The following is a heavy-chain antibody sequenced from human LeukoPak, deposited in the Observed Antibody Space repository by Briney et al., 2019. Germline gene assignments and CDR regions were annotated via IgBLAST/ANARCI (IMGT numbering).Heavy chain of an antibody. Sequence: GGSLRLSCAASGFTFSSYWMSWVRQAPGKGLEWVSAISGSGGSTYYADSVKGRFTISRDNSKNTLYLQMNSLRAEDTAVYYCAKGREGSWYAFDYWGQGTLVTVSS. J-gene: IGHJ4*02. CDR2: ISGSGGST. CDR1: GFTFSSYW. D-gene: IGHD6-13*01. CDR3: AKGREGSWYAFDY. V-gene: IGHV3-23*01.